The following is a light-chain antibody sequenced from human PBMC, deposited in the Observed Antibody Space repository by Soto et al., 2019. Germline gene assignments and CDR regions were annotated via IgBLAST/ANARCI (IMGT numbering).Light chain of an antibody. Sequence: EIVFTQSPGTLSLSPGEGATLSCRASQSVSSTFLAWYQQKPGQAPRLLIYGASFRATGTPDRFSGSGSGTDFTLTISRLEPEDFAVYYCQQYGNSRYTFGQGTKVDIK. V-gene: IGKV3-20*01. CDR1: QSVSSTF. CDR3: QQYGNSRYT. J-gene: IGKJ2*01. CDR2: GAS.